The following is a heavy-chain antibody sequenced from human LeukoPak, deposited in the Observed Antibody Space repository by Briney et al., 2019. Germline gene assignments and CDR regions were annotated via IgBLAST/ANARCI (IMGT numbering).Heavy chain of an antibody. CDR2: ISSRSTYI. D-gene: IGHD1-1*01. J-gene: IGHJ6*02. CDR1: GFTFSDYY. CDR3: AGNWNLGGMDV. V-gene: IGHV3-21*01. Sequence: GGSLRLSCSASGFTFSDYYMNWVRQAPGKGLEWVSSISSRSTYIYYADSVKGRFTISRDNAKNSLFLQMNSLRAKDTAVYYCAGNWNLGGMDVWGRGTTVTVSS.